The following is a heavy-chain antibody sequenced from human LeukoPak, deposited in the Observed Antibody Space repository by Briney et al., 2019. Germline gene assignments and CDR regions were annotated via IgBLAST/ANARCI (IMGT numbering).Heavy chain of an antibody. CDR3: ATSRYGSGYYFDY. D-gene: IGHD3-10*01. CDR1: GDSISSSSYY. V-gene: IGHV4-39*01. Sequence: PSETLSLTCTVSGDSISSSSYYWRWIRQPPGKGPEWIGSIYSSETTYYNPSLKSRVTISVDTSKNQFSLRLSSVSAADTTVYYCATSRYGSGYYFDYWGQGTLATVSS. J-gene: IGHJ4*02. CDR2: IYSSETT.